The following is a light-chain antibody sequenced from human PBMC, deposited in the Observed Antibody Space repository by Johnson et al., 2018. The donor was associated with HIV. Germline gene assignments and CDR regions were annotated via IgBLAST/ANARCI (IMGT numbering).Light chain of an antibody. CDR2: DNN. CDR1: SSNIGNNY. J-gene: IGLJ1*01. V-gene: IGLV1-51*01. CDR3: GTWDSSLIIFV. Sequence: QSMLTQPPSVSAAPGQKVTISCSGSSSNIGNNYVSWYQQLPGTAPKLLIYDNNKRPSGIPDRFSGSKSGTSATLGITGLQTGDEADYYCGTWDSSLIIFVFGTGTKVTVL.